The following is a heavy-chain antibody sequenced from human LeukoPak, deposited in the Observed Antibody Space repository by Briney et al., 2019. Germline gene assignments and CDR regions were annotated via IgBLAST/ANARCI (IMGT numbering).Heavy chain of an antibody. CDR3: AHRRSSSSSWGKVYYMDV. J-gene: IGHJ6*03. CDR1: GFSLDTEGMG. Sequence: SGPTLVNPTQTLTLTCTFSGFSLDTEGMGVGLIRQPPGKALECLALIFWDDDKRFSPSLQNRLSITKDTSQNQVVLTMTNMDPADTATYYCAHRRSSSSSWGKVYYMDVWGNGTTVVVSS. D-gene: IGHD2-2*01. V-gene: IGHV2-5*02. CDR2: IFWDDDK.